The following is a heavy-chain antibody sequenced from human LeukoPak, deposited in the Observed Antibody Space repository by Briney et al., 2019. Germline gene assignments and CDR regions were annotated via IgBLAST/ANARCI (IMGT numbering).Heavy chain of an antibody. J-gene: IGHJ3*02. D-gene: IGHD2-2*01. V-gene: IGHV3-23*01. CDR2: ISGSAGST. CDR1: GFTFSNYA. CDR3: AKGGIPYAFDI. Sequence: SGGSLRLSCAASGFTFSNYAMSWVRQAPGKGLEWVSAISGSAGSTYYADSVKGRFTISRDNSKNTLYLQVNSLRAEDTAVYFCAKGGIPYAFDIWGQGTVVTVSS.